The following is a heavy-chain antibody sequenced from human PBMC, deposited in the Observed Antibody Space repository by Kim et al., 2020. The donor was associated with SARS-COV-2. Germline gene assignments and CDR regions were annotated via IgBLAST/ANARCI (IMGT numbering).Heavy chain of an antibody. CDR3: ARDRALIVVLITTIYDSDD. D-gene: IGHD3-22*01. J-gene: IGHJ6*02. V-gene: IGHV3-30*04. Sequence: GGSLRLSCAASGFTFSTYAMHGVRQAPAQWLEWVAAISSAGSNKYYADSVKGRFTISRDNSKNTLYLQMNSLRPEDTAVYHCARDRALIVVLITTIYDSDDWGQGSTVTVSS. CDR2: ISSAGSNK. CDR1: GFTFSTYA.